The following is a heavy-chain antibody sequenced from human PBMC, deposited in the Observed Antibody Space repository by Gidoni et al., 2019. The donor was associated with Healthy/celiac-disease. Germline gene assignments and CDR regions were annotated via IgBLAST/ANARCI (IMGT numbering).Heavy chain of an antibody. J-gene: IGHJ4*02. Sequence: QPQLQESVPGLVKPSDTLPLTCTVSGGSIFSSDSYWGWVRQPPGKGLEWIWTIYYRGDTYYNPYLKSRVTISVDMSRNQFSLWLTSVTAADTAMYYCARDVRYSSSWSHFDYWGQGILVTVSS. CDR2: IYYRGDT. V-gene: IGHV4-39*07. CDR3: ARDVRYSSSWSHFDY. CDR1: GGSIFSSDSY. D-gene: IGHD6-13*01.